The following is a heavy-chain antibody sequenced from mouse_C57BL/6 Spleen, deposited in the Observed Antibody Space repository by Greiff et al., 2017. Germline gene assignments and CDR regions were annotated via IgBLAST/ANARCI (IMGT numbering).Heavy chain of an antibody. Sequence: QVQLQQSGAELVKPGASVKLSCKASGYTFTEYTIHWVKQRSGQGLEWIGWFYPGSGSIKYNEKVKDKATLPADKSSSTVYMELSRLTSEDSAVYFCSRHVPHDYGSPTGYFDVWGTGTTVTVSS. D-gene: IGHD1-1*01. V-gene: IGHV1-62-2*01. CDR2: FYPGSGSI. J-gene: IGHJ1*03. CDR1: GYTFTEYT. CDR3: SRHVPHDYGSPTGYFDV.